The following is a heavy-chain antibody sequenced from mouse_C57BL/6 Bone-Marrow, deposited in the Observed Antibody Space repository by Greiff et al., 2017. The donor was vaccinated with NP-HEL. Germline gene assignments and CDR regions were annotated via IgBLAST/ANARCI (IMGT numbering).Heavy chain of an antibody. CDR1: GYTFTSYW. D-gene: IGHD1-1*01. J-gene: IGHJ1*03. V-gene: IGHV1-72*01. CDR2: IDPNSGGT. CDR3: ARGSLIYYYGSKGYFDV. Sequence: QSCKASGYTFTSYWMHWVKQRPGRGLEWIGRIDPNSGGTKYNEKFKSKATLTVDKPSSTAYMQLSSLTSEDSAVYYCARGSLIYYYGSKGYFDVWGTGTTVTVSS.